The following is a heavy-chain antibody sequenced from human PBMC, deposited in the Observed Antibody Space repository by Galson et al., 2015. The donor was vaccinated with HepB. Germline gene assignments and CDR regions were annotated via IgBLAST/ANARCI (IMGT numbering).Heavy chain of an antibody. CDR1: GYTFSDYA. CDR3: VRGHTVTFGGVFVVPVYFDC. V-gene: IGHV1-3*01. CDR2: INAGNGNT. D-gene: IGHD3-16*02. J-gene: IGHJ4*02. Sequence: SVKVSCKASGYTFSDYAIHWVRQAPGQGLEWLGWINAGNGNTKLAQKFEGILSIARDTSASTAYMDLSSLRSEDTAVYSCVRGHTVTFGGVFVVPVYFDCWGLGTLVTVSS.